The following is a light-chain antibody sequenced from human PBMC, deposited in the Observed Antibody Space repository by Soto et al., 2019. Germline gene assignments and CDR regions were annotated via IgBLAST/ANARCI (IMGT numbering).Light chain of an antibody. V-gene: IGKV1-39*01. J-gene: IGKJ1*01. CDR3: QQSYSTPQT. CDR1: QSISSY. CDR2: AAS. Sequence: DIHMTHSPSSLSASVGDRVTITCRASQSISSYLNWYQQKPGKAPKLLIYAASSLQSGVPSRFSGSGSGKDFTLTISSLQPEDFATYYCQQSYSTPQTIGQGRRVDIX.